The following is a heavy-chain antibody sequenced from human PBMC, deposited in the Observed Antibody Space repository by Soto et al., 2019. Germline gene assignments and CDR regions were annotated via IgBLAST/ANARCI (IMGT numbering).Heavy chain of an antibody. J-gene: IGHJ6*02. CDR1: RYIFIDYW. Sequence: PGASLKLSCNASRYIFIDYWIGWVRQMPGKGLEWMRIVYPRDSDTRYSPSFHGQVNISADRSIRTAYLRWNSLKVSDTAIYYCARQGLPYRGSGYYDAMDGWGRGTTVTVSS. D-gene: IGHD1-26*01. V-gene: IGHV5-51*01. CDR2: VYPRDSDT. CDR3: ARQGLPYRGSGYYDAMDG.